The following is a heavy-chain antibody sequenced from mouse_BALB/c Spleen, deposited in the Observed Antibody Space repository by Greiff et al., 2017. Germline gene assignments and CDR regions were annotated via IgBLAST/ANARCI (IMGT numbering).Heavy chain of an antibody. CDR1: GYTFSSYW. J-gene: IGHJ4*01. D-gene: IGHD2-4*01. CDR2: ILPGSGST. V-gene: IGHV1-9*01. Sequence: QVQLQQSGAELMKPGASVKISCKATGYTFSSYWIEWVKQRPGHGLEWIGEILPGSGSTNYNEKFKGKATFTADTSSNTAYMQLSSLTSEDSAVYYCARKGNYDDAMDYWGQGTSVTVSS. CDR3: ARKGNYDDAMDY.